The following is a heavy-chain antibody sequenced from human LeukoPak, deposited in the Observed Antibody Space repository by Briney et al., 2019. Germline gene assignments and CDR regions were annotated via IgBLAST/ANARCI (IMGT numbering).Heavy chain of an antibody. CDR3: ARDGAYSSSWYGGTGGADY. D-gene: IGHD6-13*01. CDR1: GFTFSSYW. J-gene: IGHJ4*02. V-gene: IGHV3-74*01. Sequence: GGSLRLSCAASGFTFSSYWMHWVRQAPGKGLVWVSRINTDGSSTSYADSVKGRFTISRDNAKNTLYLQMNSLRAEDAAVYYCARDGAYSSSWYGGTGGADYWGQGTLVTVSS. CDR2: INTDGSST.